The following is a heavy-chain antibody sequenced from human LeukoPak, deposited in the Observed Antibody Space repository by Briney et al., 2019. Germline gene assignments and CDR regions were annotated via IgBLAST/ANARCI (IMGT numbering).Heavy chain of an antibody. CDR3: ARIGHGRYDFWRARFDY. V-gene: IGHV4-34*01. D-gene: IGHD3-3*01. CDR1: GGSFSGYY. Sequence: SETLSLTCAVYGGSFSGYYWSWIRQPPGQGLEWIGEINHSGSTNYNPSLKSRVTISVDTSKNQFSLKLSSVTAADTAVYYCARIGHGRYDFWRARFDYWGRGTLVTVSS. CDR2: INHSGST. J-gene: IGHJ4*02.